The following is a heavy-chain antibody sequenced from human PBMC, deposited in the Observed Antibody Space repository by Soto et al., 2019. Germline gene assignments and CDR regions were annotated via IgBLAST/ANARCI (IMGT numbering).Heavy chain of an antibody. CDR2: ISVYNGHT. D-gene: IGHD6-19*01. J-gene: IGHJ4*02. Sequence: QVQLVQSGGEVKKPGASVKVSCKASGDTVTKYGISWVRQAPGQGLEWLGWISVYNGHTNYALKFQDRITFTTDTSKSTASMELRSLTSDDTAVYYCASATSIAVAGKETWGQGTLVTVSS. V-gene: IGHV1-18*01. CDR3: ASATSIAVAGKET. CDR1: GDTVTKYG.